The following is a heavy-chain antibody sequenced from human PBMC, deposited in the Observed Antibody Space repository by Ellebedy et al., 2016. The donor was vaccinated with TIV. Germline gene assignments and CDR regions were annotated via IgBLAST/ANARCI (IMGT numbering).Heavy chain of an antibody. CDR2: IYYSGST. CDR3: ARHSASSGPGAGDY. D-gene: IGHD3-22*01. Sequence: SETLSLTCTVSGGSISSSSYYWGWIRQPPGKGLEWIGTIYYSGSTYYNPSLKSRVTISVDTSKKQFSLKLSSVTAADTAVYYCARHSASSGPGAGDYWGQGTLVTVSS. V-gene: IGHV4-39*01. CDR1: GGSISSSSYY. J-gene: IGHJ4*02.